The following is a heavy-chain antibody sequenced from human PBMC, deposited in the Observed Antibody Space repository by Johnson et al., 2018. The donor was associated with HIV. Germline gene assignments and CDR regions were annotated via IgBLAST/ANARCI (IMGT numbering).Heavy chain of an antibody. CDR1: GFTFSSYG. J-gene: IGHJ3*02. V-gene: IGHV3-30*02. CDR2: IRYDGSNK. Sequence: QVQLVESGGGVVQPGGSLRLSCAASGFTFSSYGMHWVRQAPGKGLEWVAFIRYDGSNKYYADSVKGRFTISRDNSKNTLYLQMNSLRAEDTALYYCAREKIRAFDIWGQGTMVTVSS. CDR3: AREKIRAFDI.